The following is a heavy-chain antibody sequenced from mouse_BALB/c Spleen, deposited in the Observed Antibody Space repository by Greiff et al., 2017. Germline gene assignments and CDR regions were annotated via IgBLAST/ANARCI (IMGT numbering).Heavy chain of an antibody. Sequence: LQESGPGLVKPSQSLSLTCTVTGYSITSDYAWNWIRQFPGNKLEWMGYISYSGSTSYNPSLKSRISITRDTSKNQFFLQLNSVTTEDTATYYCARGYGSSDRYFDYWGQGTTLTVSS. J-gene: IGHJ2*01. CDR2: ISYSGST. CDR1: GYSITSDYA. D-gene: IGHD1-1*01. V-gene: IGHV3-2*02. CDR3: ARGYGSSDRYFDY.